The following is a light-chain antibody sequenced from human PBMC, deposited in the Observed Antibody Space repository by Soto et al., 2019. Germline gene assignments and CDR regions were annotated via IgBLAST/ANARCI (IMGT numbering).Light chain of an antibody. V-gene: IGKV3-20*01. Sequence: EIVLTQSPGTLSLSPGERATLSCRASQSIRSSFFAWYQQKPGRAPRLIIYGASSRATGIPDRFSGSGSGTDFTLTISRLEPEDFAVYYCQQYGSSPLTFGPGTKVDIK. CDR3: QQYGSSPLT. J-gene: IGKJ3*01. CDR1: QSIRSSF. CDR2: GAS.